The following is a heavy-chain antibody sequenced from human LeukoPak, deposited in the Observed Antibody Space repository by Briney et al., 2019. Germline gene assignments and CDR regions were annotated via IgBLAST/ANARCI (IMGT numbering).Heavy chain of an antibody. CDR1: GGSISSYF. CDR2: IYTSGST. V-gene: IGHV4-4*07. Sequence: SETLSLTCTVSGGSISSYFWSWIRQPAGKGLEWIGRIYTSGSTNYNPSLKSRVTMSVDTSKNQFSLKLSSVTAADTAVYYCAREWDPSDTSSYYDYGMDVWGQGTTVTVSS. J-gene: IGHJ6*02. CDR3: AREWDPSDTSSYYDYGMDV. D-gene: IGHD1-26*01.